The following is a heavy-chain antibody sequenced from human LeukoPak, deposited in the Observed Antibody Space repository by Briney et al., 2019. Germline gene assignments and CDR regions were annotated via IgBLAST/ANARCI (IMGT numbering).Heavy chain of an antibody. J-gene: IGHJ3*02. CDR3: ATGIGSGYYRLSDAFDI. Sequence: VATVKISCKASGYTFTDYYMHWVRQAPGKGLEWMGRVDPEDGETIYAEKFQGRVTITADTSTDTAYMELSSLRSEDTAVYYCATGIGSGYYRLSDAFDIWGQGTMVTVSS. CDR2: VDPEDGET. D-gene: IGHD3-3*01. V-gene: IGHV1-69-2*01. CDR1: GYTFTDYY.